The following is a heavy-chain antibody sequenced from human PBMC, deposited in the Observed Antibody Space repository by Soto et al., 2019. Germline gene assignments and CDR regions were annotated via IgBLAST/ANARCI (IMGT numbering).Heavy chain of an antibody. D-gene: IGHD3-10*01. V-gene: IGHV1-2*04. J-gene: IGHJ6*03. CDR1: GYTFTGYY. Sequence: ASVKVSCKASGYTFTGYYMHWVRQAPGQGLEWMGWINPNSGGTNYAQKFQGWVTMTRDTSISTAYMELSRLRSDDTAVYYCARRGVVRGSNPYYYYYYMDVWGKGTTVTASS. CDR3: ARRGVVRGSNPYYYYYYMDV. CDR2: INPNSGGT.